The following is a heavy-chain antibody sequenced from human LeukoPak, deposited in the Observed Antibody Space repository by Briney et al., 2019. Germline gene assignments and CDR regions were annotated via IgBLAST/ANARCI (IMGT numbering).Heavy chain of an antibody. D-gene: IGHD2-15*01. CDR2: IYSDGTT. CDR3: ARDPAGSVGWYDC. Sequence: GGSLRLSCAASGFTVSSNFMNWVRQAPGKGLEWVSIIYSDGTTYYAESVKGRFTISRDNSKNTLYLQMNSLRAEDTAVYYCARDPAGSVGWYDCWGQGTLVTVSS. J-gene: IGHJ5*01. CDR1: GFTVSSNF. V-gene: IGHV3-53*01.